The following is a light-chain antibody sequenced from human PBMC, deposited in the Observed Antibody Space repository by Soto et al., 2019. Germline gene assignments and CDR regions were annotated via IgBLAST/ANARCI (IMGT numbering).Light chain of an antibody. V-gene: IGKV3-15*01. Sequence: EIVMTQSPATLSVSPGERATLSCRASQSVNSDLAWYQQKPGQAPRLLIYGASTRATGTPARFSGSGSGTEFALTISSLQSEDSAVYYCQQSLKWPWTFGQGTKV. CDR1: QSVNSD. J-gene: IGKJ1*01. CDR3: QQSLKWPWT. CDR2: GAS.